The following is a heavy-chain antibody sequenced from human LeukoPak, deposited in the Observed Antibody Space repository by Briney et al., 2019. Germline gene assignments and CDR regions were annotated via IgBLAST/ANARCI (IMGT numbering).Heavy chain of an antibody. Sequence: ASVKVSCKASGYTFTGYYMHWVRQAPGQGLEWMGWINPNSDGTNYAQKVQGRVTMPRDTSISTAYRELSRLRSDDTAVYYCARVMWYSSGWYYDYFDYWGEGTLVTVSS. J-gene: IGHJ4*02. CDR1: GYTFTGYY. V-gene: IGHV1-2*02. CDR2: INPNSDGT. CDR3: ARVMWYSSGWYYDYFDY. D-gene: IGHD6-19*01.